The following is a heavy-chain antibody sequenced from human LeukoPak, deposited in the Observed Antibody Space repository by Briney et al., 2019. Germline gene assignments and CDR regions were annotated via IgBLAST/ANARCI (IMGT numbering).Heavy chain of an antibody. J-gene: IGHJ4*02. D-gene: IGHD3-16*01. V-gene: IGHV3-30*04. Sequence: GGSLRLSCAASGFTFSSYAIHWVRQAPGKGLEWVAVISFDGSNKYYADSVKGRFTLSRDNSKNTLYLQMNSLRSEDTAVYYCARDQGDSLDYWGQGTLVTVSS. CDR1: GFTFSSYA. CDR2: ISFDGSNK. CDR3: ARDQGDSLDY.